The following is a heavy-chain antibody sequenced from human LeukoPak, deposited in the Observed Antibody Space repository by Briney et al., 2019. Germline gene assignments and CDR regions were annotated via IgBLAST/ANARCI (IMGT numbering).Heavy chain of an antibody. CDR3: ARSSSGPYSSGWYPFDY. J-gene: IGHJ4*02. V-gene: IGHV4-59*01. CDR1: GGSINSYY. CDR2: IHYTGRT. D-gene: IGHD6-19*01. Sequence: SETLSLTCTVSGGSINSYYWSWVRQPPGKGLEWIGYIHYTGRTNYSPSLKSRVTISVDTSKNQFSLKLSSVTAADTAVYYCARSSSGPYSSGWYPFDYWGQGTLVTVSS.